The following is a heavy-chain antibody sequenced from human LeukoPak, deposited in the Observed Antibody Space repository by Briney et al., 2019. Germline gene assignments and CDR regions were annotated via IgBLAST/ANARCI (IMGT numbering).Heavy chain of an antibody. Sequence: GGSLRLSCAASGFTFDDYGMSWVRQAPGKGLEWVSYISSSGSTIYYADSVKGRFTISRDNAKNSLYLQMNSLRAEDTAVYYRASYEPYYYDSSGYQYFQHWGQGTLVTVSS. CDR2: ISSSGSTI. CDR1: GFTFDDYG. V-gene: IGHV3-11*04. CDR3: ASYEPYYYDSSGYQYFQH. J-gene: IGHJ1*01. D-gene: IGHD3-22*01.